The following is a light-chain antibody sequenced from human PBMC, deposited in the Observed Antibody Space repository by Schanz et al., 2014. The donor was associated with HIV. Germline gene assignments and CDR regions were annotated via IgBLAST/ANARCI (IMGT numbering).Light chain of an antibody. CDR3: SSYEGIHNWV. CDR1: SSDVGGYNY. CDR2: EIS. Sequence: QSVLTQPASVSGSPGQSITISCTGTSSDVGGYNYVSWYQQYPGKAPKLMIYEISKWPSGVSNRFSGSKSGNTASLTISGLQAEDEADYYCSSYEGIHNWVFGGGTKLTVL. V-gene: IGLV2-14*01. J-gene: IGLJ3*02.